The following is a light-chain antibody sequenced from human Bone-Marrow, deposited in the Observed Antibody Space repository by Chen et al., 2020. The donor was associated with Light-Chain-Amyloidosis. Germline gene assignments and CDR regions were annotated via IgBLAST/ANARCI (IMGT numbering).Light chain of an antibody. CDR3: LSYAGSFTFV. CDR2: EGS. V-gene: IGLV2-23*01. Sequence: QSALTQPASVSGSPGPSITLSCTASSRDVATYKFVSWYQKHPGTAPKFTIYEGSKRPSGVSDRFSGSKSGKTASLTISGLQADDEADYYCLSYAGSFTFVFGTGTKVTVL. CDR1: SRDVATYKF. J-gene: IGLJ1*01.